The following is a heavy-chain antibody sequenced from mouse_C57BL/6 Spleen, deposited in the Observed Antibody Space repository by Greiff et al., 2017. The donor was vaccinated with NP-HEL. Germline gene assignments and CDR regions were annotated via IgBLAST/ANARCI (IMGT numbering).Heavy chain of an antibody. CDR1: GYTFTSYW. Sequence: QVQLQQPGAELVMPGASVKLSCKASGYTFTSYWMHWVKQRPGQGLEWIGEIDPSDSYTNYNQKFKGKSTLTVDKSSSTAYMQLSSLTSEDSAVYYCARWGGYPFAYWGQGTLVTVSA. CDR3: ARWGGYPFAY. D-gene: IGHD2-2*01. J-gene: IGHJ3*01. V-gene: IGHV1-69*01. CDR2: IDPSDSYT.